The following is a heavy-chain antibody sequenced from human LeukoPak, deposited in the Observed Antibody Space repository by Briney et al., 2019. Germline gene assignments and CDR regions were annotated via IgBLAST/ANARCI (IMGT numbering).Heavy chain of an antibody. Sequence: PGRSLRLSRAPSGFTLSSYGMHWVRQAPGKGVEWGAGISYDGSNKYYADSVKGRFTISRDNSKNTLYLQMNSLRAEDTAVYYCAKDDGDYVELPVDYFDFWGQGTVVSVSS. V-gene: IGHV3-30*18. J-gene: IGHJ4*02. CDR3: AKDDGDYVELPVDYFDF. CDR1: GFTLSSYG. D-gene: IGHD4-17*01. CDR2: ISYDGSNK.